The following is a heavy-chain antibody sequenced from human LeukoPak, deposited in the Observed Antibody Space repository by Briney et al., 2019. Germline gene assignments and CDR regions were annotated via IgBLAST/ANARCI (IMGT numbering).Heavy chain of an antibody. CDR2: INRNEST. D-gene: IGHD3-22*01. CDR3: ARGSFYSSGYYYPRLLDY. CDR1: SKSFSNYY. Sequence: PSETLSLTCAVDSKSFSNYYWSWIRQPPGKGLEWIGEINRNESTHYNPSLKSRVTISIDTSKNQFSLRLNSVTAADTAVYYCARGSFYSSGYYYPRLLDYWGQGALVTVST. V-gene: IGHV4-34*01. J-gene: IGHJ4*02.